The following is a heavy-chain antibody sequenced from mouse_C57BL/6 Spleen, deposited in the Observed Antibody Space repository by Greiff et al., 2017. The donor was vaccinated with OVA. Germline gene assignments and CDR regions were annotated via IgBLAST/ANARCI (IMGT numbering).Heavy chain of an antibody. J-gene: IGHJ4*01. CDR1: GYTFTSYW. CDR2: IDPNSGGT. V-gene: IGHV1-72*01. Sequence: QVQLQQSGAELVKPGASVTLSCKASGYTFTSYWMHWVKQRPGRGLEWIGRIDPNSGGTKYNEKFKSKATLTVDKPSSTAYMQLSSLTSEDSAVYYCARDYGSSYAYAMDYWGQGTSVTVSS. CDR3: ARDYGSSYAYAMDY. D-gene: IGHD1-1*01.